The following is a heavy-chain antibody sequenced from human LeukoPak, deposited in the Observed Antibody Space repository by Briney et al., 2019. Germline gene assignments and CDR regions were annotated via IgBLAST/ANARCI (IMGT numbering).Heavy chain of an antibody. D-gene: IGHD3-22*01. CDR3: ARAPSEIGGYYPEYFRH. V-gene: IGHV3-74*01. CDR2: IKSDGGT. CDR1: GFTFSTYW. J-gene: IGHJ1*01. Sequence: GGSLRLSCAASGFTFSTYWMHWVRQAPGKGLVWVSRIKSDGGTNYADSVKGRFPISRDNAKKTVSLQMNSLRPEDTGVYYCARAPSEIGGYYPEYFRHWGQGTLVTVSS.